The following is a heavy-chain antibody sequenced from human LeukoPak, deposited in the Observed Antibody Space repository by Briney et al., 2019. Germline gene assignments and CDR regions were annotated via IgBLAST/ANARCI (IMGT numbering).Heavy chain of an antibody. CDR2: IHYSGTT. J-gene: IGHJ4*02. D-gene: IGHD6-13*01. CDR3: ARPGEGSGYSSSRIDY. V-gene: IGHV4-39*01. Sequence: PSETLSLTCIVPVGSISSSIYYWGWIRQPPGKGLEWIGSIHYSGTTYYNPSLKSRVTISVDTSKNQFSLKLSSVTAADTAVYYCARPGEGSGYSSSRIDYWGQGTLVTVSS. CDR1: VGSISSSIYY.